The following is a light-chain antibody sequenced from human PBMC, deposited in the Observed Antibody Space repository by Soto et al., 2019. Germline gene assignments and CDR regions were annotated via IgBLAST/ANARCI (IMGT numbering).Light chain of an antibody. V-gene: IGKV3-20*01. CDR2: GAS. Sequence: ETVLTQSPGTVSLSPGESATLSCRARQSIGKSYLAWFQHKPGQAPRLLIYGASTRATGIPDRFRGSGSGTDFTITVSRLEYEDFVVYYCQQYAESPLTFGGGTKVEIK. CDR1: QSIGKSY. J-gene: IGKJ4*01. CDR3: QQYAESPLT.